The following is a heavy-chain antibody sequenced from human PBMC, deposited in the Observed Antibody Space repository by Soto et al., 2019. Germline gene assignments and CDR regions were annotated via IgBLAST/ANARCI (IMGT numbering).Heavy chain of an antibody. CDR3: ARTYSRSWSPFDY. D-gene: IGHD6-13*01. J-gene: IGHJ4*02. Sequence: QVQLQQRGAGLLKPSETLSLTCAVYVGSFSGYYWSWIRQPPGKGLEWIGEINQSGGTNYNPSLKSRVTISVDTSKNQFSLKLSSVTAADTAVYYCARTYSRSWSPFDYWGQGTLVTVSS. CDR2: INQSGGT. CDR1: VGSFSGYY. V-gene: IGHV4-34*01.